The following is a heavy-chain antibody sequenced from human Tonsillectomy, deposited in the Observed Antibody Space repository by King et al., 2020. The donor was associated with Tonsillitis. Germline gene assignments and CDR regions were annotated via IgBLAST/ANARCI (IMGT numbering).Heavy chain of an antibody. CDR3: ARDSPDVVRGATRGFFDY. Sequence: PLVQSGPEVKKPGSSVKVSCKASGGTFTSFAISWVRQAPGQGLEWMGGIIPIFGSATYAQRFQGRVTITADESTSTAYMELNRLTSEDTAKYYCARDSPDVVRGATRGFFDYWGQGTLVTVSS. CDR1: GGTFTSFA. V-gene: IGHV1-69*01. CDR2: IIPIFGSA. J-gene: IGHJ4*02. D-gene: IGHD3-10*01.